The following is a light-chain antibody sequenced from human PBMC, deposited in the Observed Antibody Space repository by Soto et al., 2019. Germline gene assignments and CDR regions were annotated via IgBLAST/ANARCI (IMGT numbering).Light chain of an antibody. Sequence: IVLPQSXGTFSLSAGEXXXXXXXSSQSLNRNYLVSCKQKTXQPPTSLIYDAANXATSIPPRFSGSGSGKEFTLTISNLQAKDFSVYYCQQYAKRPPKTFGQGTKVDIK. J-gene: IGKJ1*01. CDR1: QSLNRNY. V-gene: IGKV3-11*01. CDR3: QQYAKRPPKT. CDR2: DAA.